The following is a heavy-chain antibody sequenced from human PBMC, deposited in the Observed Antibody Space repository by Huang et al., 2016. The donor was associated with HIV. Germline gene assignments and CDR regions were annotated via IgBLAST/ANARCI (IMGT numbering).Heavy chain of an antibody. CDR2: IYYSGST. J-gene: IGHJ4*02. V-gene: IGHV4-39*02. CDR3: ARLPGSITMIRGVITDPY. Sequence: QLQLQESGPGLVKPSETLSLTCTVSGGSIRSDNYYWGWIRQPPGKGLEWIGSIYYSGSTYYTPSLKLRVTIPVDTSKNHFSLRMRSVTAADTAVYYCARLPGSITMIRGVITDPYWGQGTLVTVSS. D-gene: IGHD3-10*01. CDR1: GGSIRSDNYY.